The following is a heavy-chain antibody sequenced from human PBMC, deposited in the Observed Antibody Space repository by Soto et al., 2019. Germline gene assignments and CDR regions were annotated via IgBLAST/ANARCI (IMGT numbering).Heavy chain of an antibody. Sequence: SETLSLTCAVSGGSISSGGYSWSWIRQPPGKGLEWIGYIYHSGRIYYNPSLKSRVTISVDRSKNQFSLKLSSVTAADTAVYYCARVPSPWGQGTLVTVSS. V-gene: IGHV4-30-2*01. CDR3: ARVPSP. J-gene: IGHJ5*02. CDR1: GGSISSGGYS. CDR2: IYHSGRI.